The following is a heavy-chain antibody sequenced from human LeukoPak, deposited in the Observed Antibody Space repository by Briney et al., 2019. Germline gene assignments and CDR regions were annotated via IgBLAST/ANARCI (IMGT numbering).Heavy chain of an antibody. D-gene: IGHD2-15*01. CDR2: IFYSGST. V-gene: IGHV4-59*01. Sequence: SETLSFTCTVSGGSISSYYWSWIRQPPGKGLEWIGYIFYSGSTNYNPSLKSRVTISVDTSKNQFSLRLSSVTAEDTAVYYCARETAATAYNWFDPWGQGTLVTVSS. CDR1: GGSISSYY. CDR3: ARETAATAYNWFDP. J-gene: IGHJ5*02.